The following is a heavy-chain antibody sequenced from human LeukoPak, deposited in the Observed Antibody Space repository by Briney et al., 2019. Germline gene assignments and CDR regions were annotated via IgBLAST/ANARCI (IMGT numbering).Heavy chain of an antibody. CDR1: GFSSSNYW. D-gene: IGHD5-18*01. V-gene: IGHV3-7*03. CDR2: IKGDGSDK. J-gene: IGHJ3*01. Sequence: VGSLRLSCAASGFSSSNYWMTWIRQAPGKGLEWVATIKGDGSDKRYVDSVKGRFTISRDDVKNSLYLQLNNLRAEDTAIYYCARAQWGYPFDVWGQGTRVTVSS. CDR3: ARAQWGYPFDV.